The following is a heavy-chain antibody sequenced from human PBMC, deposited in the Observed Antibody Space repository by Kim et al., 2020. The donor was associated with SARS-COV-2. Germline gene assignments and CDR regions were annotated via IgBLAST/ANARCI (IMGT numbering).Heavy chain of an antibody. CDR2: NYYSGST. Sequence: SETLSLTCTVSGGSISSYYWSWIRQPPGKGLEWIGYNYYSGSTNYNPSLKSRVTISVDTSKNQFSLKLSSVTAADTAVYYCARGGSTSLVYYYYYGMDVWGQGTTVTVSS. D-gene: IGHD2-2*01. J-gene: IGHJ6*02. CDR1: GGSISSYY. V-gene: IGHV4-59*13. CDR3: ARGGSTSLVYYYYYGMDV.